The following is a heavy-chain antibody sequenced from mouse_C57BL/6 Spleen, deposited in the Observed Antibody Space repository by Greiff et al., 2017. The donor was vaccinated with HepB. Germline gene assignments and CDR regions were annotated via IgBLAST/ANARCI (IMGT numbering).Heavy chain of an antibody. Sequence: VQLQQSGAELVKPGASVKISCKASGYAFSSYWMNWVKQRPGKGLEWIGQIYPGDGDTNYNGKFKGKATLTADKSSSTAYMQLSSLTSEDSAVYFCARWGLTGPFDYWGQGTTLTVSS. J-gene: IGHJ2*01. CDR2: IYPGDGDT. V-gene: IGHV1-80*01. D-gene: IGHD4-1*01. CDR3: ARWGLTGPFDY. CDR1: GYAFSSYW.